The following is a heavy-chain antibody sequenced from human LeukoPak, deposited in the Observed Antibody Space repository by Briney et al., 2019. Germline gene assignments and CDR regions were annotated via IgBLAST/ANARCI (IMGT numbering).Heavy chain of an antibody. D-gene: IGHD5-24*01. J-gene: IGHJ4*02. CDR3: AKVGMATTGVDY. CDR2: ISGSGGST. V-gene: IGHV3-23*01. CDR1: GFTFSSYA. Sequence: PGGSLRLSCAASGFTFSSYAMSWVRQAPGKGLEWVSAISGSGGSTYYADSAKGRFTISRDNSKNTLYLQMNSLRAEDTAVYYCAKVGMATTGVDYWGQGTLVTVSS.